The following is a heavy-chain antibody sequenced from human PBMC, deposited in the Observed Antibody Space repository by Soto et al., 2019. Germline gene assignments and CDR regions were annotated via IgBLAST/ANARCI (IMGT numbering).Heavy chain of an antibody. Sequence: QITLKESGPTLVKPTQTLTLTCTFSGFSLTTSGVGVGWIRQPPGKALEWLGLIFWNDDERYSPSLNSRPTITKDTSKNQVVLTMTNMDPVDTDTYYCVHTGYSYDPFGYWGRGTLVTVSS. D-gene: IGHD5-18*01. CDR3: VHTGYSYDPFGY. V-gene: IGHV2-5*01. CDR1: GFSLTTSGVG. J-gene: IGHJ4*02. CDR2: IFWNDDE.